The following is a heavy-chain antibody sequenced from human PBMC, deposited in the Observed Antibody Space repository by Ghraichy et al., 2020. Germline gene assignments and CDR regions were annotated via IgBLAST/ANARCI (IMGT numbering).Heavy chain of an antibody. J-gene: IGHJ6*02. CDR1: GGSLSGYY. CDR3: AMLHFTIFGGHYYGMDV. D-gene: IGHD3-3*01. V-gene: IGHV4-34*01. Sequence: SQTLSLTCAVYGGSLSGYYWSWIRQPPGKGLEWIGEINHSGSTNYNPSLKSRVTISVATSKNQFSLKLSSVTAADTAVYYCAMLHFTIFGGHYYGMDVWGQGTTVTVSS. CDR2: INHSGST.